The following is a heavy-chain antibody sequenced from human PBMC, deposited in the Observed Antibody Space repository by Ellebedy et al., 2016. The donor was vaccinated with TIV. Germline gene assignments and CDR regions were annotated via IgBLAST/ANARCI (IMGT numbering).Heavy chain of an antibody. CDR3: ARVKCSSTTCYFRYGMDV. V-gene: IGHV4-4*07. CDR2: IYTSGST. Sequence: MPSETLSLTCTVSGDSTSSYYWNWIWQPAGKGLEWIGRIYTSGSTNYNPSLKSRVAMSVDTSKNQISLKLSSVTAADTAVYYCARVKCSSTTCYFRYGMDVWGQGTTVTVSS. D-gene: IGHD2-2*01. J-gene: IGHJ6*02. CDR1: GDSTSSYY.